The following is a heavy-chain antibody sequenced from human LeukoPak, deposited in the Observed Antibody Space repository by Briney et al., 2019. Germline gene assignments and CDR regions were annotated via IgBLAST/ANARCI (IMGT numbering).Heavy chain of an antibody. D-gene: IGHD3-22*01. CDR3: ARHSGDYYDSSGYLDY. J-gene: IGHJ4*02. CDR2: IYYSGST. Sequence: PSETLSLTCTVSGGSISSSSDYWGWIRQPPGKGLEWIGSIYYSGSTYYIPSLKSRVTISVDTSENQFSLKLSSVTAADAAVYYCARHSGDYYDSSGYLDYWGQGTLVTVSS. V-gene: IGHV4-39*01. CDR1: GGSISSSSDY.